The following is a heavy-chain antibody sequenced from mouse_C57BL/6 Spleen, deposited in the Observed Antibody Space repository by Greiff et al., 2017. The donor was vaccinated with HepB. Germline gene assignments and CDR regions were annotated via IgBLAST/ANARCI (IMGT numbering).Heavy chain of an antibody. CDR2: IYPGNSDT. CDR1: GYTFTSYW. Sequence: DVQLQESGTVLARPGASVKMSCKTSGYTFTSYWMHWVKQRPGQGLEWIGAIYPGNSDTSYNQKFKGKAKLTAVTSASTAYMELSSLTNEDSAVYYCTRGFYDGPHYYAMDYWGQGTSVTVSS. D-gene: IGHD2-3*01. J-gene: IGHJ4*01. CDR3: TRGFYDGPHYYAMDY. V-gene: IGHV1-5*01.